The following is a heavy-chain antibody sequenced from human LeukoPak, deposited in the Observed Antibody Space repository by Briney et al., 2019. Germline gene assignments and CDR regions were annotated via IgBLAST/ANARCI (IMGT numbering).Heavy chain of an antibody. CDR3: AKDSSLRTSSHGYFDY. CDR2: FSVSSGYT. V-gene: IGHV3-23*01. J-gene: IGHJ4*02. Sequence: GGSLRLSCAASGFTFSNYAMTWVRQAPGKGLEWVSTFSVSSGYTHYADSVKGRFTISSDIFMNMLYLQMNTLRAEDTALYYCAKDSSLRTSSHGYFDYWGQGTLVTVSS. CDR1: GFTFSNYA.